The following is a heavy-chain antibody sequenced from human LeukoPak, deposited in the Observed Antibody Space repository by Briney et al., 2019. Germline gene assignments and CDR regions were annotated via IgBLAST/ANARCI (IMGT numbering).Heavy chain of an antibody. CDR2: IYSGGST. Sequence: GGSLRLSCAASGFTVSSNYMSWVRQAPGKGLEWVSVIYSGGSTYYADSVKGRFTISRDNSKNTLYLQMNSLRAEDTAVYYCAAGYSSSWYGSWFDPWGQGTLVTVSS. V-gene: IGHV3-66*02. D-gene: IGHD6-13*01. CDR3: AAGYSSSWYGSWFDP. CDR1: GFTVSSNY. J-gene: IGHJ5*02.